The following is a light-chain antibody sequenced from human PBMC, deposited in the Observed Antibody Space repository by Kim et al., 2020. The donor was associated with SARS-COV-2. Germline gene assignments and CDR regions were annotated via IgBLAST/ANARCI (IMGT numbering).Light chain of an antibody. CDR2: YDS. Sequence: YELTQPPSVSVAPGKTARITCGGNNIGSKSVHWYQQKPGQTPVLVIYYDSDRPSGIPERFSGSNSGNTATLTISRVEAGDEADYYCPGWDSSSDHWVFGG. CDR1: NIGSKS. V-gene: IGLV3-21*04. J-gene: IGLJ3*02. CDR3: PGWDSSSDHWV.